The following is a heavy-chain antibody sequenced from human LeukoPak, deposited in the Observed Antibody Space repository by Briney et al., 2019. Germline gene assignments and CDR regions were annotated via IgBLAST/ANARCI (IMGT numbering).Heavy chain of an antibody. CDR3: ARDGYCSSTSCFIFPDY. Sequence: PGGSLRLSCAASGFIFNSYGMHWVRQAPGKGLEWVAVIWYDGSNKYYADSVKGRFTISRDNSKNTLYLQMNSLRAEDTAVYYCARDGYCSSTSCFIFPDYWGQGTLVTVSS. D-gene: IGHD2-2*03. CDR1: GFIFNSYG. V-gene: IGHV3-33*01. CDR2: IWYDGSNK. J-gene: IGHJ4*02.